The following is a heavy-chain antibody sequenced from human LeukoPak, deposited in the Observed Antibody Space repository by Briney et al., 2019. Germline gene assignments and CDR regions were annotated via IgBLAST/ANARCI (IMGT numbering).Heavy chain of an antibody. CDR3: ATFSSSWSDYYYYYMDV. V-gene: IGHV1-46*01. Sequence: GASVKVSCKASGYTFTSYYMHWVRQAPGQGLEWMGIINPSGGSTSYAQKFQGRVTMTRDTSTSTVYMELSSLRSEDTAVYYCATFSSSWSDYYYYYMDVWGKGTTVTVSS. CDR1: GYTFTSYY. D-gene: IGHD6-13*01. CDR2: INPSGGST. J-gene: IGHJ6*03.